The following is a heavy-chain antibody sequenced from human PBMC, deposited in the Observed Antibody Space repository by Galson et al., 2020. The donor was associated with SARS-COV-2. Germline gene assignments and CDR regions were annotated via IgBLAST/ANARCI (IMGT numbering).Heavy chain of an antibody. V-gene: IGHV3-21*01. CDR3: ARDVLDDYGYEVDDYYYYYGMDV. CDR1: GFTFSSYY. J-gene: IGHJ6*02. D-gene: IGHD4-17*01. Sequence: TGGSLRLSCAASGFTFSSYYLTWVRQAPGKGLEWVSSISSSGNYINYADSVKGRFTISRDNAKNSLSLQMHSLRAEDTAVYYCARDVLDDYGYEVDDYYYYYGMDVWGQGTTVTVSS. CDR2: ISSSGNYI.